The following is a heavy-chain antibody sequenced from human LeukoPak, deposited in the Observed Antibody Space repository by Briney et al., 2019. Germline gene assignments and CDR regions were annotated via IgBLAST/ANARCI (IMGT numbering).Heavy chain of an antibody. CDR1: DDSITMYY. CDR2: IYYSGST. J-gene: IGHJ4*02. V-gene: IGHV4-59*12. CDR3: ARAVAARRFDY. Sequence: SETLSLTCTVSDDSITMYYWSWIRQPPGKGLEWIGYIYYSGSTNYNPSLKSRVTISVDTSKNQFSLKLSPVTAADTAVYYCARAVAARRFDYWGQGTLVTVSS. D-gene: IGHD6-6*01.